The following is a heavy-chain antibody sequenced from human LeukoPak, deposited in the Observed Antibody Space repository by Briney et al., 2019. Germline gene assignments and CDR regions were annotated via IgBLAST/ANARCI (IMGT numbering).Heavy chain of an antibody. CDR2: ISSSGSTV. CDR3: ARAAMAC. D-gene: IGHD5-18*01. Sequence: GGSLRLPCAASGFTFSSYEMNWVRQAPGKGLEWVSYISSSGSTVNYADSVKGRFTMSRDNAKKSLYLQMNSLRAEDTAVYYCARAAMACWGQGTLVTVSS. V-gene: IGHV3-48*03. CDR1: GFTFSSYE. J-gene: IGHJ4*02.